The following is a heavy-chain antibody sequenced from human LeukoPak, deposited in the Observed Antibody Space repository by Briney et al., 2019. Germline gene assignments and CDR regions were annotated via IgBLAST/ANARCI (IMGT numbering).Heavy chain of an antibody. CDR1: GGSISSSSYY. Sequence: SETLSLTCTVSGGSISSSSYYWGWIRQPPGKGLEWIGSIYYSGSTYYNPSLKSRVTISVDTSKNQFSLKLSSVTAADTAVYYCARDMSRGYGDYGIDYWSQGTLVTVSS. J-gene: IGHJ4*02. V-gene: IGHV4-39*07. CDR2: IYYSGST. D-gene: IGHD4-17*01. CDR3: ARDMSRGYGDYGIDY.